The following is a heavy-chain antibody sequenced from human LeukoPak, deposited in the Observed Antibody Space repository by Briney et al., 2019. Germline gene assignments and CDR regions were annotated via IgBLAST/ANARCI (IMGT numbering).Heavy chain of an antibody. J-gene: IGHJ3*02. CDR2: ISSSSSYI. D-gene: IGHD3-3*01. CDR1: GFTFSSYS. CDR3: ARASGDFWSGYYPDAFDI. Sequence: GGSLRLSCAASGFTFSSYSMNWVRQAPGKGLEWVSSISSSSSYIYYADSVKGRFTISRDNAKNSLYLQMNSLRAEDTAVYYCARASGDFWSGYYPDAFDIWGQGTMVTVSS. V-gene: IGHV3-21*01.